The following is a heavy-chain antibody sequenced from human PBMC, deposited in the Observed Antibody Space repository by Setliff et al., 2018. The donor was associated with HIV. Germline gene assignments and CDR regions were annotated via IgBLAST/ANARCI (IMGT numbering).Heavy chain of an antibody. D-gene: IGHD3-10*01. V-gene: IGHV2-70*11. Sequence: GPTLVNPTQTLTLTCTFSGFSLSPRGMSVSWIRQPPGKALEWLARIDWDDAKYYSTSLKTRLTISKDTSKNQVVLTMTNMDPVDTATYYCARGSESLTYFDNLGPGTLGTVSS. CDR2: IDWDDAK. CDR3: ARGSESLTYFDN. J-gene: IGHJ4*02. CDR1: GFSLSPRGMS.